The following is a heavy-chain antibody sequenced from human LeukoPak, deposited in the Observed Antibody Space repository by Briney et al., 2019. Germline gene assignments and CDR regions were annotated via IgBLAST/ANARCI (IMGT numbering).Heavy chain of an antibody. CDR3: AKDYSNFLDY. Sequence: GRSLRLSCAACGFTFSSYGMHLVRQAPGKGLEWVAVISYDGSNKYYADSVKGRFTISRDNSKNTLYLQMNSLRAEDTAVYYCAKDYSNFLDYWGQGTLVTVSS. CDR1: GFTFSSYG. D-gene: IGHD4-11*01. J-gene: IGHJ4*02. V-gene: IGHV3-30*18. CDR2: ISYDGSNK.